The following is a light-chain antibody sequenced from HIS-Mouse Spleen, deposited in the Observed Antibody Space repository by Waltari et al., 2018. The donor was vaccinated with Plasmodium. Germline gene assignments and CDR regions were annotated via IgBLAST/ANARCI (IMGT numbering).Light chain of an antibody. J-gene: IGKJ5*01. CDR3: QQFNNYPSVT. Sequence: AIQLTQSPSSLSASVGDSVTITCRASQGISSALAWDQQKLGKAPKLLISEASSLESGVPSRFSGSGSGNDYTLTSSSLQPEDFATYYCQQFNNYPSVTFGQGTRLEIK. CDR1: QGISSA. V-gene: IGKV1D-13*01. CDR2: EAS.